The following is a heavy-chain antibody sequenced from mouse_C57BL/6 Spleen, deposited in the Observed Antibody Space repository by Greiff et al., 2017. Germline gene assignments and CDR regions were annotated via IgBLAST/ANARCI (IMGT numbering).Heavy chain of an antibody. V-gene: IGHV1-39*01. CDR2: INPNYGTT. CDR3: AGWGRHSNYQGWFAY. Sequence: EVQLQQSGPELVKPGASVKISCKASGYSFTDYNMNWVKQSNGKSLEWIGVINPNYGTTSYNQKFKGKATLTVDQSSSTAYMPLNSLASEDSAVYYCAGWGRHSNYQGWFAYWGQGTLVTVSA. CDR1: GYSFTDYN. D-gene: IGHD2-5*01. J-gene: IGHJ3*01.